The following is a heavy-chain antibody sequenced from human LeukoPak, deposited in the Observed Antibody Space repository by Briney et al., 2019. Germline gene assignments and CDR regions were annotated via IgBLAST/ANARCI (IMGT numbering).Heavy chain of an antibody. CDR1: GYSISSGYY. CDR3: ASASSWPPYYYYMDV. V-gene: IGHV4-38-2*02. CDR2: IYHSGST. D-gene: IGHD6-13*01. J-gene: IGHJ6*03. Sequence: SETLSLTCTVSGYSISSGYYWGWIRQPPGKGLEWIGSIYHSGSTYYNPSLKSRVTISVDTSKNQFSLKLSSVTAADTAVYYCASASSWPPYYYYMDVWGKGTTVTISS.